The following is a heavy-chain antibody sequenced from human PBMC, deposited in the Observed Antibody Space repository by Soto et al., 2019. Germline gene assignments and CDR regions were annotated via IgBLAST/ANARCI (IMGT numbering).Heavy chain of an antibody. J-gene: IGHJ6*02. D-gene: IGHD1-1*01. Sequence: PGGSLRLSCAASGFTFSSYEMNWVRQAPGKGLEWVSYISSSGSTIYYADSVKGRFTISRDNAKNSLYLQMNSLRAEDTAVYYCAANDYYYYGMDVWGHGTTVTVSS. CDR3: AANDYYYYGMDV. V-gene: IGHV3-48*03. CDR2: ISSSGSTI. CDR1: GFTFSSYE.